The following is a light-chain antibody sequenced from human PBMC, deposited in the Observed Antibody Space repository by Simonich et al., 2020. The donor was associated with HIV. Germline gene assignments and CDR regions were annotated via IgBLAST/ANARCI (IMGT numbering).Light chain of an antibody. CDR2: VVT. V-gene: IGLV2-14*03. CDR1: SSDVGGYNY. CDR3: SSYTSSSTWV. Sequence: QSALTQPASVSGSPGQSITISCTGNSSDVGGYNYFSWYQQHPGKAPKLIIYVVTNRPSGVSNRFSGSKSGNTASLTISGLQAEDEADYYCSSYTSSSTWVFGGGTKLTVL. J-gene: IGLJ3*02.